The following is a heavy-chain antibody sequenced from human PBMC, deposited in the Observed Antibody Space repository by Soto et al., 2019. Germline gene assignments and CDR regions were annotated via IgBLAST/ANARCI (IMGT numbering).Heavy chain of an antibody. CDR2: ISAYNGNT. V-gene: IGHV1-18*01. Sequence: QVQLVQSGAEVKKPGASGKVSCKASGYTFTSYGISWVRQAPGQGLEWMGWISAYNGNTNYAQKLQGRVTMTTDTSTSTAYMELRSLRSDDTAVYYCSRKRGSGRYGGWFDPWGQGTLVTVSS. CDR3: SRKRGSGRYGGWFDP. D-gene: IGHD3-10*01. J-gene: IGHJ5*02. CDR1: GYTFTSYG.